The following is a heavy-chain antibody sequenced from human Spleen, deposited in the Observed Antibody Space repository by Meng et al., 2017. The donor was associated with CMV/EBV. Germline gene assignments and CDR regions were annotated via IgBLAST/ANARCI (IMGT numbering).Heavy chain of an antibody. V-gene: IGHV4-34*01. J-gene: IGHJ5*01. CDR1: GGSLSCFS. CDR2: IYQHRNP. D-gene: IGHD4/OR15-4a*01. CDR3: ARGVLQRRVNWFDS. Sequence: VDGGSLSCFSWNGFRQPPGSGLLFIGEIYQHRNPNSPPSVPPLIPISVDTSQNQFSLKLTSLAAADPAGYLSARGVLQRRVNWFDSWGQGILVTVSS.